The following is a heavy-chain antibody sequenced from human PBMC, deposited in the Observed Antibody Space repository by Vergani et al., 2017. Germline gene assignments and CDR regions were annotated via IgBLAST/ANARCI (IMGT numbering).Heavy chain of an antibody. V-gene: IGHV3-13*01. CDR3: ARRDSSSAALDY. CDR1: VFTFSTYA. CDR2: IGTAGDT. D-gene: IGHD6-6*01. Sequence: EVQLVESGGGLVQPGGSLRLSCAASVFTFSTYAMHWVRQATGKGLEWVSAIGTAGDTYYPGSVKSRFTNSRENAQNAWYLEVNGLRAGDTAVYYYARRDSSSAALDYGGQGTLVTVSS. J-gene: IGHJ4*02.